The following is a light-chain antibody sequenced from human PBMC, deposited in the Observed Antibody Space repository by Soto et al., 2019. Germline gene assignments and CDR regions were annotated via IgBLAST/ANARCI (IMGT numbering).Light chain of an antibody. CDR3: TSYAGGNNV. CDR1: SSDVGGYNY. Sequence: QSALTQPPSASGSPGQSVTISCTGTSSDVGGYNYVSWYQQNPGKVPKLMIYEVNKRPSGVPDRFSGSKSGNTASLTVSGLQAEDEADYYCTSYAGGNNVFGTGTKLIVL. J-gene: IGLJ1*01. V-gene: IGLV2-8*01. CDR2: EVN.